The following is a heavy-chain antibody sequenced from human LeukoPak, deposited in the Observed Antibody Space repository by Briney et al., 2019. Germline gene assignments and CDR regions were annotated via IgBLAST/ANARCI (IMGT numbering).Heavy chain of an antibody. Sequence: SETLSLTCTVSGGSISSYYWSWIRQPPGKGLEWIGYIYYSGSTNYNPSLKSRVTISVDTSKNQFSLKLSSVTAADTAVYYCASGRGNYDFWSGYYAPYYFDYWGQGTLVTVSS. CDR1: GGSISSYY. J-gene: IGHJ4*02. D-gene: IGHD3-3*01. CDR2: IYYSGST. V-gene: IGHV4-59*12. CDR3: ASGRGNYDFWSGYYAPYYFDY.